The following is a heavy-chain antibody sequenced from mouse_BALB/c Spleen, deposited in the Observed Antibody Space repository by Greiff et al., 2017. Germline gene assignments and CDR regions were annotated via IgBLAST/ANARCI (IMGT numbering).Heavy chain of an antibody. V-gene: IGHV2-2*02. CDR2: IWSGGST. CDR3: ARNDYRYAWFAY. CDR1: GFSLTSYG. Sequence: VKLMESGPGLVQPSQSLSITCTVSGFSLTSYGVHWVRQSPGKGLEWLGVIWSGGSTDYNAAFISRLSISKDNSKSQVFFKMNSLQANDTAIYYCARNDYRYAWFAYWGQGTLVTVSA. D-gene: IGHD2-14*01. J-gene: IGHJ3*01.